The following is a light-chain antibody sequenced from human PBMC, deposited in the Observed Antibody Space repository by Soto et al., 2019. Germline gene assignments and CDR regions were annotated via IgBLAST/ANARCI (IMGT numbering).Light chain of an antibody. CDR3: QFYGDPSKT. J-gene: IGKJ1*01. V-gene: IGKV3-20*01. CDR2: DAS. CDR1: QTASSNF. Sequence: EIVLTQSPGTLSLSPGERGTLSCRASQTASSNFLAWYQQKPGQAPRLLIFDASTRATGIPDRFTGSGSGTDFTLTISRLEPEDFAVYYCQFYGDPSKTFGQGTKVDIK.